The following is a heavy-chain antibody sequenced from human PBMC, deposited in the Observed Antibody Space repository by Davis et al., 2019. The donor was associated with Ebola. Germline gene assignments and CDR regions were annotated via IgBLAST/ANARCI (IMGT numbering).Heavy chain of an antibody. CDR1: GGSISSYY. J-gene: IGHJ6*02. D-gene: IGHD6-19*01. CDR2: IYYSGST. Sequence: SETLSLTCTVSGGSISSYYWSWIRQPPGKGLEWIGYIYYSGSTNYNPSLKSRVTISVDTSKNQFSLKLSSVTAADTAVYYCARVRIAVAGTMGYYGMDVWGQGTTVTVSS. CDR3: ARVRIAVAGTMGYYGMDV. V-gene: IGHV4-59*01.